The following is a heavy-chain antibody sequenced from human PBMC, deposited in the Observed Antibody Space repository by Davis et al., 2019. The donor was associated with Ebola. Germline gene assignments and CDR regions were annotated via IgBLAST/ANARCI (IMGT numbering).Heavy chain of an antibody. CDR2: FDPQHGEP. V-gene: IGHV1-24*01. CDR1: GYTLTELS. Sequence: AASVKVSCKVSGYTLTELSIHWVRQAPGNGLEWMGAFDPQHGEPMFAQKIQGRVIMTEDTSTDTAYMELSSLRSEDTAVYYCARGRPWLWVATPVRFDSWGLGTLVIVSS. J-gene: IGHJ4*02. CDR3: ARGRPWLWVATPVRFDS. D-gene: IGHD5-12*01.